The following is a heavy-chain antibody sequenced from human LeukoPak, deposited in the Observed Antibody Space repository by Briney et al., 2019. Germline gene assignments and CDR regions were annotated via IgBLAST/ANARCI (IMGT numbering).Heavy chain of an antibody. CDR3: ATRGTYYYDNSGYSGFDY. D-gene: IGHD3-22*01. CDR2: INSGGTVT. CDR1: GFTFSDFW. V-gene: IGHV3-74*01. Sequence: GGSLRLSCAASGFTFSDFWMHWVRQAPGKGLVWVSRINSGGTVTNYADSVKGRFTISRDNSKNTLYLQMNSLRAEDTAVYYCATRGTYYYDNSGYSGFDYWGQGTLVTVSS. J-gene: IGHJ4*02.